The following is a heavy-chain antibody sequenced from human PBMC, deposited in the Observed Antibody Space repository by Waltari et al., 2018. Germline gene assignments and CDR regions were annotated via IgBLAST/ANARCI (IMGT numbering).Heavy chain of an antibody. CDR3: ARGVASMIRGVVDWFDP. V-gene: IGHV3-7*01. CDR1: GCSFRSYW. D-gene: IGHD3-10*01. J-gene: IGHJ5*02. CDR2: INQDGSEK. Sequence: EVQLVESGGGLVQPVGALGLSCAAPGCSFRSYWMSGVRQAPGKGLEWVANINQDGSEKHYVDSVKGRFTVSRDNAKSSLYLQMNSLRADDTAVYYCARGVASMIRGVVDWFDPWGQGTLVTVSS.